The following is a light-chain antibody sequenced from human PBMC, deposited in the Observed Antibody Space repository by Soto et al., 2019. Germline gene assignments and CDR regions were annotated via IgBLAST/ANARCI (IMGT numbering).Light chain of an antibody. CDR2: AAS. CDR1: QSISSY. Sequence: DIQMTQSPSSLSASVGDRVTITCRASQSISSYLNWYQQKPGKAPKLLIYAASSLQSGVPSRFSGSESGTDFTLTISSLHPEDFATYYCQQSYSTPVTFGPGTKVDI. V-gene: IGKV1-39*01. CDR3: QQSYSTPVT. J-gene: IGKJ3*01.